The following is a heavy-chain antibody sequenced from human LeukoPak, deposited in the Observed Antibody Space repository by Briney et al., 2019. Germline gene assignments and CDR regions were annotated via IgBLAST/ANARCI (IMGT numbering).Heavy chain of an antibody. J-gene: IGHJ4*02. CDR3: AKDLKDSSGSSFDY. V-gene: IGHV3-9*01. CDR2: ISWNSGSI. CDR1: EFHFQCYP. Sequence: GSYLLLHGAASEFHFQCYPLHSTRHATGTGLEWVSGISWNSGSIGYADSVKGRFTISRDNAKNSLYLQMNSLRAEDTALYYCAKDLKDSSGSSFDYWGQGTLVTVSS. D-gene: IGHD3-22*01.